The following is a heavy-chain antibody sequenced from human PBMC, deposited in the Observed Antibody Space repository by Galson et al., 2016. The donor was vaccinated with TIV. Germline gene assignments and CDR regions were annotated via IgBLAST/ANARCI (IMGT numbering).Heavy chain of an antibody. V-gene: IGHV3-9*01. CDR2: ITWNSVGI. CDR3: PKEQSCGGDCYLFDF. CDR1: GFTFDDYG. D-gene: IGHD2-21*02. Sequence: SLRLSCAASGFTFDDYGMHWVRQPPGKGLEWVSGITWNSVGIDYADSVKGRFTISRDNAKNSLYLQMNSLRPDDTALYYCPKEQSCGGDCYLFDFWGQGALVTVSS. J-gene: IGHJ4*02.